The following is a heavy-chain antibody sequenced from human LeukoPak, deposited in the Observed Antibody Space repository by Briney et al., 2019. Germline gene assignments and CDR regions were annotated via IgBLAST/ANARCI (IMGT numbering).Heavy chain of an antibody. J-gene: IGHJ5*02. CDR2: FDPEDGET. CDR3: ASYSGSYNGWFDP. CDR1: GYTLTELS. V-gene: IGHV1-24*01. Sequence: GASVKVSCKVSGYTLTELSMHWVRQAPGKGLEWMGGFDPEDGETIYAQKFQGRVTMTEDTSTDTAYMELSSLGSEDTAVYYCASYSGSYNGWFDPWGQGTLVTVSS. D-gene: IGHD1-26*01.